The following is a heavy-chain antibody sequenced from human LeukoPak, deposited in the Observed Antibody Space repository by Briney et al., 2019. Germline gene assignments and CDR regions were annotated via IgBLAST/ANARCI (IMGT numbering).Heavy chain of an antibody. CDR1: GGTFSSYA. CDR3: ASEWGYCSSTSCYPYFDY. Sequence: SVKVSCKASGGTFSSYAISWVRQAPGQGLEWMGRIIPIFGTANYAQKFQGRVTITTDESTSTAYMELSSLRSGDTAVYYCASEWGYCSSTSCYPYFDYWGQGTLVTVSS. J-gene: IGHJ4*02. CDR2: IIPIFGTA. V-gene: IGHV1-69*05. D-gene: IGHD2-2*01.